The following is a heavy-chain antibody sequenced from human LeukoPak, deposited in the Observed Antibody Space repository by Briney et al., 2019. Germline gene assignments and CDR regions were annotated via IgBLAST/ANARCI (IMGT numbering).Heavy chain of an antibody. CDR2: IVGSSSTI. CDR3: ATDSPETAAFDY. D-gene: IGHD1-1*01. J-gene: IGHJ4*02. CDR1: GFRFSTYS. V-gene: IGHV3-48*04. Sequence: GGSLRLSCAASGFRFSTYSMNWVRQAPGKGLEWVAYIVGSSSTIYYADSVKGRFTISRDNAKNSLYLQMDSLRAEDTAVYYCATDSPETAAFDYWGQGTRVSVSS.